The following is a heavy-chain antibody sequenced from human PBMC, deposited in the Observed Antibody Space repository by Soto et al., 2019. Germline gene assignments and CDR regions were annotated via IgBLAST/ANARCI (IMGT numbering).Heavy chain of an antibody. CDR3: ARVVRWLQHEDY. CDR1: GASISSGRSY. J-gene: IGHJ4*02. Sequence: TLSLTCTVSGASISSGRSYWSWIRQHPGKGLEWIGYMFYSGSTNYNPSLKSRVTISLDTSKNQSSLKLSSVTAADTAVYYCARVVRWLQHEDYWGQGKLVTSPQ. CDR2: MFYSGST. V-gene: IGHV4-31*03. D-gene: IGHD5-12*01.